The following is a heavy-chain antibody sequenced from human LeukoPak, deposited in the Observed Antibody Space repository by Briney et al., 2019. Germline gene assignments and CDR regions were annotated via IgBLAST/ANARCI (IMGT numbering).Heavy chain of an antibody. CDR1: GYSFIRYH. CDR2: LKLYDGSI. D-gene: IGHD3-3*01. V-gene: IGHV1-46*01. CDR3: ARGYDFWSGFTYYGMDV. Sequence: ASVKVSCKASGYSFIRYHIHWVRQAPGQGLEWMGVLKLYDGSISHAQKFQGRVTMTSDTSTSTVYMELSSLRSEDTAVYYCARGYDFWSGFTYYGMDVWGQGTTVTVSS. J-gene: IGHJ6*02.